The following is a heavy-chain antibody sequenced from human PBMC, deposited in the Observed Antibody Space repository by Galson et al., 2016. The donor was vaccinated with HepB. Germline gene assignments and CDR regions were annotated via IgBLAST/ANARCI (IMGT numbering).Heavy chain of an antibody. J-gene: IGHJ4*02. CDR3: GKHGGFDY. CDR2: ISGESFYI. V-gene: IGHV3-21*04. CDR1: GLTFTTYS. Sequence: SLRLSCAASGLTFTTYSMHWVRQAPGKGLEWVSSISGESFYIYNADSVKGRFTISRDNAKNSLYLQMNSLSAGDTAVYYCGKHGGFDYWGQGALVTVSS. D-gene: IGHD3-16*01.